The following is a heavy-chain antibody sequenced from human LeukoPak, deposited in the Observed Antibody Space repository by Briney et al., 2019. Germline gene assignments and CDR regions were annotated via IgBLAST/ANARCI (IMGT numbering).Heavy chain of an antibody. CDR1: GFIFSNYA. Sequence: GGSLRLSCAASGFIFSNYAMSWVRQAPGKGLEWVSSFDTLDGLTNYAESVKGRFTISRDNSKNTLYLQMNSLTAEDTAVYYCAREVGGGASGQWGQGTLVTVSS. D-gene: IGHD3-16*01. CDR2: FDTLDGLT. CDR3: AREVGGGASGQ. V-gene: IGHV3-23*01. J-gene: IGHJ4*02.